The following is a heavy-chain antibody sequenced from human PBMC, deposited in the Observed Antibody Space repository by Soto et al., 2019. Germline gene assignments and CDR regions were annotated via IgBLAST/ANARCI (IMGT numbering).Heavy chain of an antibody. CDR3: ARLKGIAVADDAFDI. CDR1: GYTFTGYY. Sequence: GASVKVSCKASGYTFTGYYMHWVRQAPGQGLEWMGWINPNSGGTNYAQKFQGRVTMTRDTSISTAYMELSRLRSDDTAVYYCARLKGIAVADDAFDIWRQGTMVTVSS. V-gene: IGHV1-2*02. CDR2: INPNSGGT. D-gene: IGHD6-19*01. J-gene: IGHJ3*02.